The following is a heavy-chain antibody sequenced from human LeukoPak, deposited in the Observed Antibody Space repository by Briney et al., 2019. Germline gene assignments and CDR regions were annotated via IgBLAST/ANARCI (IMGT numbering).Heavy chain of an antibody. CDR2: IYYSGST. CDR3: ARPVVTFLHCDAFDI. Sequence: SETLSLTCTVSGGSISSSSYYWGWIRQPPGKGLEWIGSIYYSGSTYYNPSLKSRVTISVDTSKNQFSLKLSSVTAADTAVYYCARPVVTFLHCDAFDIWGQGTMVTVSS. CDR1: GGSISSSSYY. D-gene: IGHD2-21*02. J-gene: IGHJ3*02. V-gene: IGHV4-39*07.